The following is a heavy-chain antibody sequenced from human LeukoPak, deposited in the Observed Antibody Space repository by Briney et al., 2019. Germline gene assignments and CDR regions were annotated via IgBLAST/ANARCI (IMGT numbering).Heavy chain of an antibody. CDR2: INHSGST. J-gene: IGHJ4*02. D-gene: IGHD6-19*01. Sequence: PSETLSLTCAVYGGSFSGYYWSWIRQPPGKGLEWIREINHSGSTNYNPSLKSRVTISVDTSKNQFSLKLSSVTAADTAVYYCARGRSRYSSGWNRWSQGTLVTVSS. V-gene: IGHV4-34*01. CDR3: ARGRSRYSSGWNR. CDR1: GGSFSGYY.